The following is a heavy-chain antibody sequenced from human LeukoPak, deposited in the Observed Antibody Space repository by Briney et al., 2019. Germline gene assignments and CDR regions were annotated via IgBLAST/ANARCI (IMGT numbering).Heavy chain of an antibody. D-gene: IGHD2/OR15-2a*01. CDR1: GFTFSSYE. CDR3: ARNFFWVPFDY. Sequence: PGGSLRLSCAASGFTFSSYEMNWVRQAPGKGLEWVSYISSSGSTIYYADSVKGRFTISRDNAKNSLYLQMNSLRAEDTAVYYCARNFFWVPFDYWGQGTLVTVSS. CDR2: ISSSGSTI. J-gene: IGHJ4*02. V-gene: IGHV3-48*03.